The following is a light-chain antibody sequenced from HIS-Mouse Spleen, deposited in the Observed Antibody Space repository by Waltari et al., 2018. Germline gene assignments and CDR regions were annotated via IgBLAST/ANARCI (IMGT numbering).Light chain of an antibody. CDR3: SSYAGSNNLV. CDR2: EVS. V-gene: IGLV2-8*01. J-gene: IGLJ2*01. Sequence: QSALTQPPSASGSPGQSVTISCTGTSSDVGGYNYVSWYQQHPGKAPKLMIYEVSKRPSGVPDRFSGSKSGTTAFLTVSGLQAEDEADYYCSSYAGSNNLVFGGGTKLTVL. CDR1: SSDVGGYNY.